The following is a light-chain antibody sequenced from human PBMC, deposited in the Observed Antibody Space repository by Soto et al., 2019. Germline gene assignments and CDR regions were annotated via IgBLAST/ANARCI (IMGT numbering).Light chain of an antibody. Sequence: ETVLTQSPGTLSLSPGERATLSCRASQSVSSNYLAWYQHIPGQAPRLLIYGASTRATGIPDRFSGSGSGTDFTLTISRLETEDFAVYYCQQLARSLPSWTFGQRTKVE. CDR2: GAS. CDR3: QQLARSLPSWT. V-gene: IGKV3-20*01. CDR1: QSVSSNY. J-gene: IGKJ1*01.